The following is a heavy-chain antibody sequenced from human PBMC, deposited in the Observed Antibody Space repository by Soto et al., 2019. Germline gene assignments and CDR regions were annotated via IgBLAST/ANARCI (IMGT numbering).Heavy chain of an antibody. CDR1: GYTFTSYD. D-gene: IGHD7-27*01. CDR2: MNPNSGNT. CDR3: ASANSDIFDY. J-gene: IGHJ4*02. Sequence: ASVKVSCKASGYTFTSYDINWVRQATGQGLEWMGWMNPNSGNTGYAQKFQGRVTITADKSTSTAYMELSSLRSEDTAVYYCASANSDIFDYWGQGTLVTVSS. V-gene: IGHV1-8*01.